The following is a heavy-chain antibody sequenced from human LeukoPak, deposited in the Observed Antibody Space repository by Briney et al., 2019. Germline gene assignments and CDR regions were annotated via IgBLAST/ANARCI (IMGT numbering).Heavy chain of an antibody. V-gene: IGHV1-18*01. J-gene: IGHJ4*02. Sequence: ASVKVSCKASGYTFTSYGISWVRQAPGQGLEWMGWISAYNGNTNYAQKLQGRVTMTTDTSTSTAYMELSSLRSEDTAVYYCARDTEGATLDYWGQGTLVTVSS. D-gene: IGHD1-26*01. CDR3: ARDTEGATLDY. CDR1: GYTFTSYG. CDR2: ISAYNGNT.